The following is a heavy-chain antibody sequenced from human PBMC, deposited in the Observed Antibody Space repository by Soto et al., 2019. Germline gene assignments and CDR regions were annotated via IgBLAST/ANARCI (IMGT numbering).Heavy chain of an antibody. CDR1: GGTFSSYT. CDR2: IIPILGIA. Sequence: SVKVSCKASGGTFSSYTISWVRQAPGQGLEWTGRIIPILGIANYAQKFQGRVTITADKSTSTAYMELSSLRSEDTAVYYCARDARGAIVVVPAAYNWFDPWGQGTLVTVSS. V-gene: IGHV1-69*04. CDR3: ARDARGAIVVVPAAYNWFDP. J-gene: IGHJ5*02. D-gene: IGHD2-2*01.